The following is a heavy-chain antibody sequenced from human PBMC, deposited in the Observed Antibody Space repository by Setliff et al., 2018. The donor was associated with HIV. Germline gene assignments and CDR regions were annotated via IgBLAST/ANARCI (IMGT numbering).Heavy chain of an antibody. CDR2: IYSTGST. Sequence: NPSETLSLTCTVSGPSINTHYWSWIRQSPGKGFEWIGYIYSTGSTNYNPSLQSRVTISMVASRNQFSLKVTSVTAADTAVYYCAKGAGFYGDYTFDHWGQGRQVTVSS. V-gene: IGHV4-59*11. J-gene: IGHJ4*02. CDR1: GPSINTHY. D-gene: IGHD4-17*01. CDR3: AKGAGFYGDYTFDH.